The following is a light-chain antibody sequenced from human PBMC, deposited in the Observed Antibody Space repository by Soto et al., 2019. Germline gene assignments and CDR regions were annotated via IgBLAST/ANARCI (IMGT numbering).Light chain of an antibody. V-gene: IGLV1-40*01. CDR1: SSNIGAPYD. CDR2: GDN. J-gene: IGLJ1*01. Sequence: QSVLTQPPSVSGAPGQRVTISCTGSSSNIGAPYDVHWYQHLPGTAPKLLIFGDNNRPSGISIRFSGSKSGNTASLTISGLQTEDEADYYCSSYTNNSPYVFGTGTKLTVL. CDR3: SSYTNNSPYV.